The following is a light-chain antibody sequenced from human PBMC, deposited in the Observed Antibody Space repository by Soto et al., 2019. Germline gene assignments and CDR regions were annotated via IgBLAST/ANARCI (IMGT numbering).Light chain of an antibody. CDR3: FSFTTTSTPV. V-gene: IGLV7-46*01. J-gene: IGLJ1*01. Sequence: QAVVTQEPSLTVSPGGTVTLTCGSSTGAVTNGHYPYWFQQKPGQAPRTLIYDTTNRHSWTPARFSGSLLGGKAALTLSGAQPEDEAEYYCFSFTTTSTPVLGTGTKVTVL. CDR2: DTT. CDR1: TGAVTNGHY.